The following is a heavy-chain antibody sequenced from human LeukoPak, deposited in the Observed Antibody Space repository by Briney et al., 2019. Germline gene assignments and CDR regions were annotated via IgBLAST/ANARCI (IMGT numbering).Heavy chain of an antibody. D-gene: IGHD1-1*01. CDR1: GGSISSGDYY. CDR2: IYYSGST. J-gene: IGHJ4*02. Sequence: PSETLSLTCTVSGGSISSGDYYWSWIRQPPGKGLEWIGYIYYSGSTYYNPSLKSRVTISVDTSKNQFSLKLSSVTAADTAVYYCARNKGFLERPFGYWGQGTLVTVSS. CDR3: ARNKGFLERPFGY. V-gene: IGHV4-30-4*01.